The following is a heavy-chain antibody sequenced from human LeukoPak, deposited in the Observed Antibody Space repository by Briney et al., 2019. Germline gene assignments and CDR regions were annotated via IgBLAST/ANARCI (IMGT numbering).Heavy chain of an antibody. V-gene: IGHV4-34*01. CDR1: GGSFSGYY. D-gene: IGHD6-13*01. CDR2: INHSGST. CDR3: ARGIAEVDY. Sequence: SETLSLTCAVYGGSFSGYYWSWIRQPPGKGLGWIGEINHSGSTNYNPSLKSRVTISVDTSKNQFSLKLSSVTAADTAVYYCARGIAEVDYWGQGTLVTVSS. J-gene: IGHJ4*02.